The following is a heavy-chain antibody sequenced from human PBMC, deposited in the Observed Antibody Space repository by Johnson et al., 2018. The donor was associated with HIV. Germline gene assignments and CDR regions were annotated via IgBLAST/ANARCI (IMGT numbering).Heavy chain of an antibody. J-gene: IGHJ3*02. V-gene: IGHV3-30*04. CDR2: ITYDGRNK. CDR1: GFTFRSYA. D-gene: IGHD6-19*01. Sequence: QMQLVESGGGVMQPGKSLRLSCEASGFTFRSYAMHWVRQAPGKGLEWVAVITYDGRNKYYTDSVKGRFIISRDNSKNMTNLQMNGLSDEDTADYYCVRDQGSGWPTNAFDIWGRGTRGTVSS. CDR3: VRDQGSGWPTNAFDI.